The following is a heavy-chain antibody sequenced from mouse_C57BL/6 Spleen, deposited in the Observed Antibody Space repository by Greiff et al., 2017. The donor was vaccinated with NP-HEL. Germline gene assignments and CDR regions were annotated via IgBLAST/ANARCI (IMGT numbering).Heavy chain of an antibody. J-gene: IGHJ4*01. Sequence: VKLQESGPELVKPGASVKISCKASGYAFSSSWMNWVKQRPGKGLEWIGRIYPGDGDTNYNGKFKGKATLTADKSSSTAYMQLSSLTSEDSAVYFCARPDYYAMDYWGQGTSVTVSS. V-gene: IGHV1-82*01. CDR1: GYAFSSSW. CDR2: IYPGDGDT. CDR3: ARPDYYAMDY.